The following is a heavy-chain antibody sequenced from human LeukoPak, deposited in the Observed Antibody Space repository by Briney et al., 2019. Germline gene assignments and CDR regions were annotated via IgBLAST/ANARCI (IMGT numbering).Heavy chain of an antibody. CDR1: GFIFSSYA. J-gene: IGHJ4*02. Sequence: GGSLRLSCAASGFIFSSYAMSWVRQAPGRGLEWVSAISGVGGSTYYADSVKGQFTISRDNSKNTLYLQMNSLRAEDTAVYYCASGGGTTPFDYWGQGTLVTVSS. V-gene: IGHV3-23*01. D-gene: IGHD4-11*01. CDR3: ASGGGTTPFDY. CDR2: ISGVGGST.